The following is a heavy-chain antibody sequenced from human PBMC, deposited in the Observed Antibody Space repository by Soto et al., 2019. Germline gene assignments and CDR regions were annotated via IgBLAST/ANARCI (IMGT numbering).Heavy chain of an antibody. CDR1: GGSVSSGSYY. V-gene: IGHV4-61*01. Sequence: QVQLQESGPGLVKPSETLSLTCTVSGGSVSSGSYYWSWTRQPPGKGLEWIGYIYYSGSTNYNPSLKRRVTISVDTSKNQFALKLSSVTAADTAVYYCARGIDGWYQGRYYYGMDVWGQGTTVTVSS. CDR2: IYYSGST. J-gene: IGHJ6*02. CDR3: ARGIDGWYQGRYYYGMDV. D-gene: IGHD6-19*01.